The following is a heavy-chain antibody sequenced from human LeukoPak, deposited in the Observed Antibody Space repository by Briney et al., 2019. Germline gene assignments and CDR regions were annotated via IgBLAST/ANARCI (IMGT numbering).Heavy chain of an antibody. D-gene: IGHD3-10*01. CDR3: VLAGSGSYYFDY. V-gene: IGHV5-51*01. Sequence: GESRKISCTGFGYRFTNYWIGWVRHMTGKGLEWMGIIFPGDSDTRYSPPFQGQATTSANKSINTGYRQWSSLKASDTAMYYCVLAGSGSYYFDYWGQGILVTVS. CDR2: IFPGDSDT. CDR1: GYRFTNYW. J-gene: IGHJ4*02.